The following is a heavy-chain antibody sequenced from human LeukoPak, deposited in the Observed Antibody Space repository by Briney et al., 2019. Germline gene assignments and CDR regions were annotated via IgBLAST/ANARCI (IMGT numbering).Heavy chain of an antibody. D-gene: IGHD3-10*01. V-gene: IGHV1-46*01. CDR1: GYTFTSYY. Sequence: ASVKVSCKASGYTFTSYYMHWVRQAPGQGLEWMGIINPSGGSTSYAQKFQGRVTITADKSTSTAYMELSSLRSEDTAVYYCARGVGASMVRGVKPGYFDYWGQGTLVTVSS. J-gene: IGHJ4*02. CDR2: INPSGGST. CDR3: ARGVGASMVRGVKPGYFDY.